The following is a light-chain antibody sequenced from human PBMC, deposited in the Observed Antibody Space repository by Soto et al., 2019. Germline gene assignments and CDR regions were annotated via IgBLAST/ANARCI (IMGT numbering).Light chain of an antibody. J-gene: IGLJ2*01. CDR3: SSYRGDNTRVI. CDR1: SSDDGGYDY. Sequence: QSALTQPSSMSGSPGQSITISCTGTSSDDGGYDYVSWYQQHPGKAPKLVIYEVTNRPSGISNRFSGSKSGNTASLTISGLQAEDEGTYYCSSYRGDNTRVIFGGGTKVTVL. V-gene: IGLV2-14*01. CDR2: EVT.